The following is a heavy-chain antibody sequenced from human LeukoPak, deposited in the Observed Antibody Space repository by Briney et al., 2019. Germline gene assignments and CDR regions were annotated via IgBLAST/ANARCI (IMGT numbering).Heavy chain of an antibody. D-gene: IGHD5-24*01. CDR1: GFTFSSYA. CDR3: ARSRDGYNYLDY. J-gene: IGHJ4*02. Sequence: GGSLRLSCAASGFTFSSYAMSWVRQAPGKGLEWVSAISGSGGSTYYADSVKGRSTISRDNSKNTLYLQMNSLRAEDTAVYYCARSRDGYNYLDYWGQGTLVTVSS. CDR2: ISGSGGST. V-gene: IGHV3-23*01.